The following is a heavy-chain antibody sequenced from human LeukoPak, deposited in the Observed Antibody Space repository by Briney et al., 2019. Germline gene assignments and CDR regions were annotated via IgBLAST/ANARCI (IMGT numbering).Heavy chain of an antibody. V-gene: IGHV5-51*01. CDR3: ARRTPEYTNRWYFDL. Sequence: GESLKISCKGSGYSLTSYWIGWVRQMPEKGLEWMGIIYPGDSDTRYSPSFQGQVTISADKSINTAFVQWSSLKASDTAIYYCARRTPEYTNRWYFDLWGRGTLVTVSS. J-gene: IGHJ2*01. CDR2: IYPGDSDT. D-gene: IGHD6-6*01. CDR1: GYSLTSYW.